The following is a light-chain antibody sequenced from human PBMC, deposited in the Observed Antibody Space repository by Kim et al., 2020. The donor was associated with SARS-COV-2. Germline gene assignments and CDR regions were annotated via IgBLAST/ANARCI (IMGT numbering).Light chain of an antibody. J-gene: IGLJ3*02. CDR1: SSDVGSYNR. V-gene: IGLV2-18*02. CDR3: SSQTITSTWV. CDR2: EVS. Sequence: QSVTICCTGTSSDVGSYNRVAWYQQPPGTAPKLIIYEVSNRPSGVPDRFSGSKSGNTASLTISGLQAEDEADYYCSSQTITSTWVFGGGTQLTVL.